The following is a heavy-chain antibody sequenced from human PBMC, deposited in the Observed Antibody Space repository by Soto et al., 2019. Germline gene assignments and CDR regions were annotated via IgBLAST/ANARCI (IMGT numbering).Heavy chain of an antibody. CDR1: GFTVSNFY. CDR2: IDSGGST. D-gene: IGHD3-10*01. CDR3: TRDGSGRPEEY. Sequence: EVQLVESGGGLVQPGGSLRLSCAASGFTVSNFYMSWVRQAPGKGLEWVSVIDSGGSTYYADSVRARFTISRDNSTNTMSLKMDRLRLEDTAVYYCTRDGSGRPEEYWAPGTLVTVSS. J-gene: IGHJ4*02. V-gene: IGHV3-66*01.